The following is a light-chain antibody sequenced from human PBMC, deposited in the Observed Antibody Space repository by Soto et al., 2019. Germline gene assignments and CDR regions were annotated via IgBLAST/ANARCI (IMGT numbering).Light chain of an antibody. V-gene: IGKV1-5*01. CDR1: QSISSW. CDR2: DAS. CDR3: QQYNSYST. Sequence: DIQMTQSPSTLSASVGDRVTITCRASQSISSWLGWYQQKPGKAPKLLIYDASSLESGVPSRFSGSGSGTEFTLTISSLQPDDFATYYCQQYNSYSTFGQGTKVEIK. J-gene: IGKJ1*01.